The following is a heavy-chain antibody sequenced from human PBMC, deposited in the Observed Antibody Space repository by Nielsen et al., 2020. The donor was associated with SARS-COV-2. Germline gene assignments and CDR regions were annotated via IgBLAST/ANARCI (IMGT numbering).Heavy chain of an antibody. V-gene: IGHV4-34*01. Sequence: SETLSLTCAVYGGSFSGNYWSWIRQPPGKGLEWIGEIDPSGSTNYNPSLKSRVTISVDTSKNQFSLRLSSVTAADTAVYYCARRVSAYYDFWSGYYFDSWGRGTPVIVSS. D-gene: IGHD3-3*01. CDR1: GGSFSGNY. J-gene: IGHJ4*01. CDR2: IDPSGST. CDR3: ARRVSAYYDFWSGYYFDS.